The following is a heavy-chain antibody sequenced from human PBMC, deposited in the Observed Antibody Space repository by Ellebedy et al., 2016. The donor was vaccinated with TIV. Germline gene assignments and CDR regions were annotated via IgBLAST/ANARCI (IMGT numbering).Heavy chain of an antibody. V-gene: IGHV4-59*01. Sequence: PSETLSLTCTVTGGSISSSFWNWIRQPPGKGLEWIGYIYNSGTTNYNPSLKSRVIMSIDTSKNQFSLRLSPVTAADTAVYYCAREDYDILTGNNDWFDPWGQGTLVTVSS. CDR3: AREDYDILTGNNDWFDP. D-gene: IGHD3-9*01. CDR2: IYNSGTT. CDR1: GGSISSSF. J-gene: IGHJ5*02.